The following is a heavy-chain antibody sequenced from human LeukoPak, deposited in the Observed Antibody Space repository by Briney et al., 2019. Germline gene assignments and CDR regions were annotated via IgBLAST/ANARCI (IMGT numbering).Heavy chain of an antibody. D-gene: IGHD2-2*01. J-gene: IGHJ4*02. V-gene: IGHV3-53*01. Sequence: GGSLRLSCAASGFTVSSNYMSWVRQAPGKGLEWVSVIYSGGSTYYADSVKGRFTISRDNSKNTLYLQMNSLRAEDTAVYYCAKDRKYCSTTSCPYYFDYWGQGTLVTVSS. CDR2: IYSGGST. CDR3: AKDRKYCSTTSCPYYFDY. CDR1: GFTVSSNY.